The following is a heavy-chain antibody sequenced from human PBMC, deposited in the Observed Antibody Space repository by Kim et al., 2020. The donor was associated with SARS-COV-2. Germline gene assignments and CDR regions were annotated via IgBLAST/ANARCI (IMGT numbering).Heavy chain of an antibody. CDR2: ISSSSSYI. CDR1: GFTFSSYS. Sequence: GGSLRLSCAASGFTFSSYSMNWVRQAPGKGLEWVSSISSSSSYIYYADSVKGRFTISRDNAKNSLYLQMNSLRAEDTAVYYCARDHSGYDVGNDYWGQGTLVTVSS. D-gene: IGHD5-12*01. V-gene: IGHV3-21*01. CDR3: ARDHSGYDVGNDY. J-gene: IGHJ4*02.